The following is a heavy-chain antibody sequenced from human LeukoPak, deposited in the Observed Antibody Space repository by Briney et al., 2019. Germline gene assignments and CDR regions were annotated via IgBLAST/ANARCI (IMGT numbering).Heavy chain of an antibody. CDR1: GFTFSSYA. Sequence: GGSLRLSCAASGFTFSSYAVSWVRQAPGKGLEWVSAISGSGGSTYYADSVKGRFTISRDNSKNTLYLQMNSLRAEDTAVYYCAKVGNENNWFDPWGQGTLVTVSS. CDR3: AKVGNENNWFDP. CDR2: ISGSGGST. D-gene: IGHD3-10*01. J-gene: IGHJ5*02. V-gene: IGHV3-23*01.